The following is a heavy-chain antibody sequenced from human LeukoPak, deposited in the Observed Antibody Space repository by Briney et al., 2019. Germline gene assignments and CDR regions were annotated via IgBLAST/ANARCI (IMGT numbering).Heavy chain of an antibody. J-gene: IGHJ4*02. CDR3: AANGGPFDF. CDR1: GFTFSSYW. CDR2: INQHGSDK. Sequence: HPGGSLRLSCAASGFTFSSYWMSWVRQAPGKGLEWVANINQHGSDKYYVDSVRGRFTVSRDNAKNSLFLQMNSLRAEDTAVYYCAANGGPFDFWGQGTLVTVSS. V-gene: IGHV3-7*05. D-gene: IGHD4-23*01.